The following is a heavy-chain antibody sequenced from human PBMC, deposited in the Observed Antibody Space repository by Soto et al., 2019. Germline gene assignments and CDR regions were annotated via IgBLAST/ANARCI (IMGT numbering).Heavy chain of an antibody. D-gene: IGHD3-22*01. Sequence: GASVKVSCKASGYTFTSYYMHWVRQSPGQELEWMGIINPSGGSTSYAQKFQGRVTMTRDTSTSTVYMELSSLRSEDTAVYYCARDSSKYYYDSSGYLVDYWGQGTLVTVSS. V-gene: IGHV1-46*01. CDR3: ARDSSKYYYDSSGYLVDY. CDR1: GYTFTSYY. J-gene: IGHJ4*02. CDR2: INPSGGST.